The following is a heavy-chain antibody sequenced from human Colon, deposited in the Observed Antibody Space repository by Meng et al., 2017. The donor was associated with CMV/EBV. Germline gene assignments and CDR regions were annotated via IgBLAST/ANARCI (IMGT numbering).Heavy chain of an antibody. Sequence: GGSLRLSCAASGFIFSDYAIHWVRQAPGKGLEWVASITSRSNYIFYGDSVKGRFTISRDNAKSSLYLQMNSLRAEDTAIYYCARGLGTPTWGQGTLVTVSS. J-gene: IGHJ4*02. CDR2: ITSRSNYI. D-gene: IGHD1-14*01. V-gene: IGHV3-21*04. CDR3: ARGLGTPT. CDR1: GFIFSDYA.